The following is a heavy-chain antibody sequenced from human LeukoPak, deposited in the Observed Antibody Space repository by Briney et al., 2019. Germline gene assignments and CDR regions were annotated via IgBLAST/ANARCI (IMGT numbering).Heavy chain of an antibody. CDR2: IYTSGST. Sequence: PSETLSLTCTVSGGSISSYYWSWIRQPAGKGLEWIGRIYTSGSTNYNPPLKSRVTISVDKSKNQFSLKLSSVTAADTAVYYCAGDAEFYYYDSSGYRPRGVYFDYWGQGTLVTVSS. CDR1: GGSISSYY. CDR3: AGDAEFYYYDSSGYRPRGVYFDY. D-gene: IGHD3-22*01. J-gene: IGHJ4*02. V-gene: IGHV4-4*07.